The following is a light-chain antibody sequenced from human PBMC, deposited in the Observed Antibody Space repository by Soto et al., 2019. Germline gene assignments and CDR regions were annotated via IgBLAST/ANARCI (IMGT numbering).Light chain of an antibody. V-gene: IGKV1-39*01. CDR3: QQSYSTPYT. CDR2: AAS. CDR1: QSISSY. J-gene: IGKJ2*01. Sequence: DIQMTQSPSSLSASVGDRVTITCRASQSISSYLNWYQQIPGKAPNLLIYAASSLQSGVPSRFRGSGSGTDFTLTISSLQPADFATYYCQQSYSTPYTFGQGTKREIK.